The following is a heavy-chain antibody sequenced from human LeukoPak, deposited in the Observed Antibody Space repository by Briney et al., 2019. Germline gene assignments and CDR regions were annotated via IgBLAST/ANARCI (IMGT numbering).Heavy chain of an antibody. CDR2: IFYSGRI. J-gene: IGHJ5*02. CDR3: ARLSRLWFGELFPDP. D-gene: IGHD3-10*01. Sequence: EPSETLSLTCTVSGGSISSSTYYWGWIRQPPGKGLEWIGSIFYSGRIYYNPSLKGRVTISVDTSKNQFSLKLSSVTAADTAVYYCARLSRLWFGELFPDPWGQGTLVTVSS. CDR1: GGSISSSTYY. V-gene: IGHV4-39*01.